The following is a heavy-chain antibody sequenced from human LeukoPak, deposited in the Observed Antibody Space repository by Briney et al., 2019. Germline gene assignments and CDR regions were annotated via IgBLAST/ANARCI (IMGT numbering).Heavy chain of an antibody. CDR1: GGSISSYY. CDR3: ARSYDGNYFDY. V-gene: IGHV4-59*01. J-gene: IGHJ4*02. CDR2: IYYSGST. D-gene: IGHD4-23*01. Sequence: PETLSLTCTVSGGSISSYYWSWIRQPPGKGLEWIGYIYYSGSTNYNPSLKSRVAISVDTSKNQFSLKLSSVTAADTAVYYCARSYDGNYFDYWGQGTLVTVSS.